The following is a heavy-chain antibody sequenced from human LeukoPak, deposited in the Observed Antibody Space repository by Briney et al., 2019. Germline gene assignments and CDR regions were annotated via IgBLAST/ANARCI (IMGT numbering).Heavy chain of an antibody. D-gene: IGHD1-7*01. Sequence: GGSLRPSCAASGFVFSNYWMHWVRQAPGKGLVWVSRIKTDGSTITYADSVKGRFTISRDNAMNTLYLQMNSLGAEDTAVYYCARVNYVSSGWGAPFDCWGQGTLVTVSS. CDR1: GFVFSNYW. J-gene: IGHJ4*02. CDR3: ARVNYVSSGWGAPFDC. V-gene: IGHV3-74*01. CDR2: IKTDGSTI.